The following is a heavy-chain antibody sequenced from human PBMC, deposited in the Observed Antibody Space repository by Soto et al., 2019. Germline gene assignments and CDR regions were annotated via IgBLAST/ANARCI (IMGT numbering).Heavy chain of an antibody. D-gene: IGHD6-13*01. V-gene: IGHV1-8*01. Sequence: QVQLVQSGAEVKKPGASVKVSCKASGYTFTSYDINWVRQATGQGLEWMGWMNPNSGTTGYAQKFQGRVTMTSNTSISTAYMELVSLRSEDTAVYYCARGHGSSWYVYYFDYWGQGTLVTVSS. J-gene: IGHJ4*02. CDR2: MNPNSGTT. CDR3: ARGHGSSWYVYYFDY. CDR1: GYTFTSYD.